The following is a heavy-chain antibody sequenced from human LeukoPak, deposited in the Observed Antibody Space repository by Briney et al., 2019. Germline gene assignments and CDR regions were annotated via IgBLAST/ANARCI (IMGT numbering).Heavy chain of an antibody. V-gene: IGHV3-30*02. D-gene: IGHD3-16*01. Sequence: GGSLRLSCAASGFTFSSYGMHWVRQAPGKGLEWVAFIRYDGSNKYYADSVKGRFTISRDNSRNTLYLQMNTLRVEDTAFYYCAKGGVSPAYTHIFDIWGQGTIVTVSS. CDR2: IRYDGSNK. J-gene: IGHJ3*02. CDR1: GFTFSSYG. CDR3: AKGGVSPAYTHIFDI.